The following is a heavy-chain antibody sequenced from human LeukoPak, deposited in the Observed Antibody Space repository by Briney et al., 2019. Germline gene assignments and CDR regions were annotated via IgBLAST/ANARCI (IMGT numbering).Heavy chain of an antibody. CDR3: ARGGLEPVDY. V-gene: IGHV3-74*01. Sequence: HPGGSLRLSCAASGFTFSRYWMHWVRQAPGKGLVWVSRINEDGSTTSYADSVKGRFTISRDNAKNTLYLQMNGLRDEDTAVYYCARGGLEPVDYWGQGTLVTVSS. CDR1: GFTFSRYW. CDR2: INEDGSTT. J-gene: IGHJ4*02. D-gene: IGHD1-14*01.